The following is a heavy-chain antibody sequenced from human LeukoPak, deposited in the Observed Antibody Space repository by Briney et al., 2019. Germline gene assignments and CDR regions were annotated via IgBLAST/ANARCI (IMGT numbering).Heavy chain of an antibody. CDR1: GGTFSSYA. J-gene: IGHJ6*03. D-gene: IGHD3-22*01. V-gene: IGHV1-69*05. Sequence: ASVKVSCKASGGTFSSYAISWVRQAPGQGLEWMGGIIPIFGTATYAQKFQGRVTITTDESTSTAYMELSSLRSEDTAVYYCARTPPMEYYDSPPYYYMDVWGKGTTVTVSS. CDR3: ARTPPMEYYDSPPYYYMDV. CDR2: IIPIFGTA.